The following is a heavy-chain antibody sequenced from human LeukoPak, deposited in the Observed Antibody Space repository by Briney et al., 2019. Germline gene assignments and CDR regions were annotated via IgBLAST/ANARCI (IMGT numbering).Heavy chain of an antibody. CDR3: ATRLLGHGDYALDY. Sequence: TGGSLRLSCAASGFTFSTYAMSWVRQPPGKGLEWIGEIYHSGSTNYNPSLKSRVTISVDESKNQFSLKLSSVTAADTAVYYCATRLLGHGDYALDYWGQGTLVTVSS. V-gene: IGHV4-4*02. CDR2: IYHSGST. D-gene: IGHD4-17*01. CDR1: GFTFSTYAM. J-gene: IGHJ4*02.